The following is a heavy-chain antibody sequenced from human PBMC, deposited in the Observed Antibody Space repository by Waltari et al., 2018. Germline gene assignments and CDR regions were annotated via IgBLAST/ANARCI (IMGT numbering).Heavy chain of an antibody. CDR3: ARPIAAAAIGGDAFDI. V-gene: IGHV4-39*01. D-gene: IGHD6-13*01. CDR2: IYYSGST. J-gene: IGHJ3*02. CDR1: GGSISSSSYY. Sequence: QLQLQESGPGLVKPSETLSLTCTVSGGSISSSSYYWGWIRQPPGKGLEWIGSIYYSGSTYYNPSLKSRVTISVDTSKNQFSLKLSSVTAADTAVYYCARPIAAAAIGGDAFDIWGQGTMVTVSS.